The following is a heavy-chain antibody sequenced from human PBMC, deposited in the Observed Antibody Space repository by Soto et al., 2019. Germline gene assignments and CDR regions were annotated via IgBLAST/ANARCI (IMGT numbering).Heavy chain of an antibody. CDR1: GYIFTTYD. J-gene: IGHJ4*01. V-gene: IGHV1-8*01. CDR3: AISVYSSGWNYFDS. CDR2: MNPNSGYI. D-gene: IGHD6-19*01. Sequence: GASVKVSCKASGYIFTTYDINWVRQATGQGLEWMGWMNPNSGYIGYAQKFQGRVTMTGNTTISTAYMELTSLRSEDTAVYYCAISVYSSGWNYFDSWGHGTLVTVSS.